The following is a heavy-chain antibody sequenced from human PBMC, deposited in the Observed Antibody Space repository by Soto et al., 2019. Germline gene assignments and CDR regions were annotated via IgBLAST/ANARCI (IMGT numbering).Heavy chain of an antibody. Sequence: PSETLSLTCAVSGGSISSGGYPWSWIRQPPGKGLEWIGYIYHSGSTYYNPSLKSRVTISVDRSKKQFSLKLRSVTAADTAVYYCARVLSGSSLFDYWGQGMLVTVSS. CDR3: ARVLSGSSLFDY. D-gene: IGHD1-26*01. CDR2: IYHSGST. V-gene: IGHV4-30-2*01. J-gene: IGHJ4*02. CDR1: GGSISSGGYP.